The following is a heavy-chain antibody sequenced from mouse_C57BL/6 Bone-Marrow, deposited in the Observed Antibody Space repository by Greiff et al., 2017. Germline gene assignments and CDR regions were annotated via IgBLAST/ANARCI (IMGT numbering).Heavy chain of an antibody. CDR1: GYTFTDHY. CDR2: IYPGSGNT. Sequence: VQLQQSGAEVVRPGASVKLSCKASGYTFTDHYINWVKQRPGQGLEWIERIYPGSGNTYYNQKFKGKATLTAEKSSNTAYMQLSSLTSEDSAVYFCARDDGYFFEYWGQGTTLTVSS. J-gene: IGHJ2*01. CDR3: ARDDGYFFEY. D-gene: IGHD2-3*01. V-gene: IGHV1-76*01.